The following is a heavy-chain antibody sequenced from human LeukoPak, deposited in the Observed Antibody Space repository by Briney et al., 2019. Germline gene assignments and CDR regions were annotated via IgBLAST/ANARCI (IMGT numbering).Heavy chain of an antibody. Sequence: SQTLSLTCTVSGGSISSGDYYWSWIRQPPGKGLMWIGYIYYSGSTYYNPSLKSRVTVAVDTSKNLFSLKLSSVTAADTAVYYCARESWDYYDSIGYGNKCDYWGQGTLVTVPS. CDR3: ARESWDYYDSIGYGNKCDY. V-gene: IGHV4-30-4*01. CDR2: IYYSGST. D-gene: IGHD3-22*01. CDR1: GGSISSGDYY. J-gene: IGHJ4*02.